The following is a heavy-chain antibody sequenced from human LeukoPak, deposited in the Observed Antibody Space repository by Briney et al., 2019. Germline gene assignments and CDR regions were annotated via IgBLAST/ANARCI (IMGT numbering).Heavy chain of an antibody. CDR3: ARGDDGMDV. D-gene: IGHD5-24*01. CDR1: GGSISSSSYY. J-gene: IGHJ6*02. CDR2: IYYSGST. Sequence: SETLSLTCTVSGGSISSSSYYWGWIRQPPGKGLEWIGSIYYSGSTYYNPSLKSRVTISVDTSKNQFSLKLSSVTAADTAVYYCARGDDGMDVWGQGTTVTVSS. V-gene: IGHV4-39*07.